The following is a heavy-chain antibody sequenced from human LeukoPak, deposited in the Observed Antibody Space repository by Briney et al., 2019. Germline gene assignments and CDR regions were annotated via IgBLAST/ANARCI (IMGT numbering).Heavy chain of an antibody. D-gene: IGHD1-26*01. V-gene: IGHV3-23*01. CDR1: GLTFSTYA. CDR2: LSVDGVTT. J-gene: IGHJ4*02. CDR3: ARDVYSGSYHLFDY. Sequence: PGGSLRLSCAASGLTFSTYAIRWVRQAPGRGLEWVTTLSVDGVTTYYADSVKGRFTTSRDNAKNSLYLQMNSPRAEDTAVYYCARDVYSGSYHLFDYWGQGNLVTVSS.